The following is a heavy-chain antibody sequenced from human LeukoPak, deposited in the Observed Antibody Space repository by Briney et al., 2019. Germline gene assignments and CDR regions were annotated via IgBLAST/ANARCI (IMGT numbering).Heavy chain of an antibody. D-gene: IGHD2-15*01. Sequence: SETLSLTCTVSGGSISGYYWSWIRQPPGKGLEWIGEINHSGSTNYNPSLKSRVTISVDTSKNQFSLKLSSVTAADTAVYYCARQLLQYCSGGSCYHSPYYYYGMDVWGQGTTVTVSS. V-gene: IGHV4-34*01. CDR2: INHSGST. J-gene: IGHJ6*02. CDR3: ARQLLQYCSGGSCYHSPYYYYGMDV. CDR1: GGSISGYY.